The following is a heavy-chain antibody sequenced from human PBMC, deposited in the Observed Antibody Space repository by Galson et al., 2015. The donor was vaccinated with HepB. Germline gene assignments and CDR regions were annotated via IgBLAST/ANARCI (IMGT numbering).Heavy chain of an antibody. CDR3: AREGSSTHYYYYGMDV. Sequence: TLSLTCTVSGGSISSGSYYWSWIRQPAGKGLEWIGRIYTSGSTNYNPSLKSRVTISVDTSKNQFSLKLSSVTAADTAVYYCAREGSSTHYYYYGMDVWGQGTTVTVSS. J-gene: IGHJ6*02. V-gene: IGHV4-61*02. D-gene: IGHD6-6*01. CDR1: GGSISSGSYY. CDR2: IYTSGST.